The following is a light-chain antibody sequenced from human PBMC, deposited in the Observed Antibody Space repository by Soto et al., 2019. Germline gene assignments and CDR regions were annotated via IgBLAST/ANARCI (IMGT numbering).Light chain of an antibody. CDR1: SSNIGAGYD. CDR3: QSYDSSLGDAV. CDR2: GNS. Sequence: QSVLTQPPSVSGAPGQRVTISCTGSSSNIGAGYDVHWYQQLPGTAPKLLIYGNSNRPSGVPDRFSGSKSGTSASLAITGLQAEDEADYYCQSYDSSLGDAVFGEGTKLTVL. V-gene: IGLV1-40*01. J-gene: IGLJ2*01.